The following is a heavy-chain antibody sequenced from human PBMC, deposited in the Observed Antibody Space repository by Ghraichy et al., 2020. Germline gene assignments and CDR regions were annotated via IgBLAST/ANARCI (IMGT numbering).Heavy chain of an antibody. Sequence: SETLSLTCAVYGGSFSGYYWSWIRQPPGKGLEWIGEINHSGSTNYNPSLKSRVTISVDTSKNQFSLKLSSVTAADTAVYYCASPGNSNTGSYYYYYGMDVWGQGTTVTVSS. CDR1: GGSFSGYY. CDR3: ASPGNSNTGSYYYYYGMDV. D-gene: IGHD3-10*01. V-gene: IGHV4-34*01. CDR2: INHSGST. J-gene: IGHJ6*02.